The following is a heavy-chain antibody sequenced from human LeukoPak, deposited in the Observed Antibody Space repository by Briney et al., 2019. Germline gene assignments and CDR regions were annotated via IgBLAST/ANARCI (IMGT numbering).Heavy chain of an antibody. CDR2: LSGSGGNT. CDR1: GFNFGSYA. CDR3: ARGPKVPSPTYYFDY. J-gene: IGHJ4*02. Sequence: GGSLTLSCAASGFNFGSYAMTWVRQAPGGGLEWVSALSGSGGNTHYTDSVKGRFTISRDNSKNTLYLQMNSLRAEDTAVYYCARGPKVPSPTYYFDYWGQGTLVIVSS. V-gene: IGHV3-23*01.